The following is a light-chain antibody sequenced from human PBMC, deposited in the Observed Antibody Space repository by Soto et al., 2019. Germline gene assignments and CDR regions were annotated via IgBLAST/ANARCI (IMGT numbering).Light chain of an antibody. J-gene: IGKJ4*01. Sequence: EKVMTQSPATLSVSPGERATLSCRASQNVKTRLAWYQQKPGQAPRLLIFDAFTRATGIPARFSGSASGTDFTLNISSLQSEDSAVYYCQQYDEWPLTFGGGTKVEIK. V-gene: IGKV3-15*01. CDR1: QNVKTR. CDR2: DAF. CDR3: QQYDEWPLT.